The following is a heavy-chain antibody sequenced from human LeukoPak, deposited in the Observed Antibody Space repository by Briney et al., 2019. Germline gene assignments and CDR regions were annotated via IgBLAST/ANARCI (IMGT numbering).Heavy chain of an antibody. Sequence: PGGSLRLSCAASGFTFSSYWMSWVRQAPGKGLEWVSSISSSSSYIYYADSVKGRFTISRDNAKNSLYLQMNSLRAEDTAVYYCARAIQLTSPYYFDYWGQGTLVTVSS. CDR1: GFTFSSYW. CDR3: ARAIQLTSPYYFDY. V-gene: IGHV3-21*01. D-gene: IGHD5-18*01. J-gene: IGHJ4*02. CDR2: ISSSSSYI.